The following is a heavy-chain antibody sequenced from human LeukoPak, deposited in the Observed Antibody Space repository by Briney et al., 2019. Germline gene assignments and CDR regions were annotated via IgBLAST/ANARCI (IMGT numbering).Heavy chain of an antibody. CDR1: GLTVSSNY. CDR3: ARYTFRAVDI. J-gene: IGHJ3*02. CDR2: IYAGGDT. V-gene: IGHV3-53*01. Sequence: GGSLRLSCAASGLTVSSNYMTWVRQAPGKGLEWVSNIYAGGDTHYADSVRGRFTISRDNSNNTLYLQMNSLRAGDTAVYYCARYTFRAVDIWGQGTMVTVSS. D-gene: IGHD3-16*01.